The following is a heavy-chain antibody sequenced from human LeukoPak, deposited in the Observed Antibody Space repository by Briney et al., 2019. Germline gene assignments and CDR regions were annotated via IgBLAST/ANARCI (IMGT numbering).Heavy chain of an antibody. V-gene: IGHV3-48*03. J-gene: IGHJ4*02. D-gene: IGHD6-13*01. CDR1: GFTFSSSE. CDR3: ARSGQHLFDF. CDR2: ISSSGGTI. Sequence: GGSLRLSCAASGFTFSSSEMNWVRQAPGEGLEWVSYISSSGGTISYADSVKGRFTISRDNAKNSLYLQMNSLRAEDTAIYYCARSGQHLFDFWGQGTLVTVSS.